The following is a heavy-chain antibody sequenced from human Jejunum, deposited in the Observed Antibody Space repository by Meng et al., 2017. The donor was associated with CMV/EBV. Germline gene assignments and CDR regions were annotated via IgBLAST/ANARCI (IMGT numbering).Heavy chain of an antibody. D-gene: IGHD1-26*01. CDR1: GFTFSNYG. J-gene: IGHJ4*02. CDR3: AKDVGY. Sequence: QGELVGSGGGGVQPGGPLGLSCAASGFTFSNYGIHWVRQAPGKGLEWVAFIEHDGSNKYYADSVKGRFTISRDNSKNTLYLQMNSLRVEDTAVYYCAKDVGYWGQGTLVTVSS. CDR2: IEHDGSNK. V-gene: IGHV3-30*02.